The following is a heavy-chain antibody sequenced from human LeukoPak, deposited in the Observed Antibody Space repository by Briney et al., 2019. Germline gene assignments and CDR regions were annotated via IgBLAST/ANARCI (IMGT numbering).Heavy chain of an antibody. CDR2: IGQDGGEK. Sequence: GGSLRLSCAAPGFTFTTYWMSWVRQAPGKWPEWVANIGQDGGEKYYVDSVKGRFTISRDNAENSLFLQMDSLRDEDTAVYYCARDPGIAAAGTVGYFDSWGQGILVTVSS. CDR1: GFTFTTYW. V-gene: IGHV3-7*01. D-gene: IGHD6-13*01. J-gene: IGHJ4*02. CDR3: ARDPGIAAAGTVGYFDS.